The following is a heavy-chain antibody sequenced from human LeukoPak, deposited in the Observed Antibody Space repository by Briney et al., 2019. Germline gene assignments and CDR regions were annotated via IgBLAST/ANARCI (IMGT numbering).Heavy chain of an antibody. CDR1: RFTFSNYA. J-gene: IGHJ3*02. CDR2: ISSNGGNT. V-gene: IGHV3-64*01. Sequence: GGSLRLSCAASRFTFSNYAMHWVRQAPGKGLEHVSAISSNGGNTHYANSVKGRFTISRDNSKNTLYLQMGSLRAEDMAVYYCARLPVDAFDIWGQGTMVTVSS. D-gene: IGHD1-14*01. CDR3: ARLPVDAFDI.